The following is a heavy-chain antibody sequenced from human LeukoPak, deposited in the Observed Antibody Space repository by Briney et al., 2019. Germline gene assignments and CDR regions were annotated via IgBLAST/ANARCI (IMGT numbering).Heavy chain of an antibody. Sequence: SVKVSCKASGGTFSSYAISWVRQAPGQGLEWMGRIIPILGIANYAQKFQGRVTITADKSTSTAYMELSSLRSEDTAVYYCARAPIYSSSLNWFDPWGQGTLVTVSS. CDR3: ARAPIYSSSLNWFDP. D-gene: IGHD6-6*01. CDR1: GGTFSSYA. J-gene: IGHJ5*02. V-gene: IGHV1-69*04. CDR2: IIPILGIA.